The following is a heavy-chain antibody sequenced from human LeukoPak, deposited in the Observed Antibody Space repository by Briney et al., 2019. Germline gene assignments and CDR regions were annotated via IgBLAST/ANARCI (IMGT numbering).Heavy chain of an antibody. V-gene: IGHV4-59*01. CDR1: GGSITSYC. CDR3: ARASTTFDD. Sequence: SETLSLTCSVSGGSITSYCWSWIRQPPGKGLEWIGHVSDGGRTNYSPSLRSRVSISVDTSKNQFSLKLYSVTAADTAVYFCARASTTFDDWGQGTLVTVSS. CDR2: VSDGGRT. D-gene: IGHD1-14*01. J-gene: IGHJ4*02.